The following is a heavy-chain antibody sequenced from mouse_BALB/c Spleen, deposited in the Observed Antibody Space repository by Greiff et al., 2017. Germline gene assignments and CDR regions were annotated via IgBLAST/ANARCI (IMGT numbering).Heavy chain of an antibody. D-gene: IGHD1-2*01. V-gene: IGHV14-4*02. CDR1: GFNIKDYY. CDR3: TNPALLHSMDY. Sequence: EVQLQQSGAELVRSGASVKLSCTASGFNIKDYYMHWVKQRPEQGLEWIGWIDPENGDTEYAPKFQGKATMTADTSSNTAYLQLSSLTSEDTAVYYCTNPALLHSMDYWGQGTSVTVSS. J-gene: IGHJ4*01. CDR2: IDPENGDT.